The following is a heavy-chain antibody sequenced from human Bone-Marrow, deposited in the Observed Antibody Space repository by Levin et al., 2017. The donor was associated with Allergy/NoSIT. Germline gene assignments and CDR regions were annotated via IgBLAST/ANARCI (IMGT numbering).Heavy chain of an antibody. J-gene: IGHJ6*02. CDR3: ARRPKGYYYYGMDG. CDR2: ISYDGSNK. Sequence: PGGSLRLSCAASGFTFSSYAMHWVRQAPGKGLEWVAVISYDGSNKYYADSVKGRFTISRDNSKNTLYLQMNSLRAEDTAVYYCARRPKGYYYYGMDGWGQGTTVTVSS. CDR1: GFTFSSYA. V-gene: IGHV3-30-3*01.